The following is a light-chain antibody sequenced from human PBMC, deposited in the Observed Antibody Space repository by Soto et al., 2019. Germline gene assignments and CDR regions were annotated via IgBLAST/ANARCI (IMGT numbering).Light chain of an antibody. CDR1: SNDVGAYNY. Sequence: QSVLTQPASVSGSPGQSITISCTGTSNDVGAYNYVSWYQQHPGKAPKLMIYDVTNRPSGVSNRFSGSKSGYTASLTISGLQAEDEADYYCSSYTTSSTYVFGTGTRSPS. V-gene: IGLV2-14*03. CDR3: SSYTTSSTYV. J-gene: IGLJ1*01. CDR2: DVT.